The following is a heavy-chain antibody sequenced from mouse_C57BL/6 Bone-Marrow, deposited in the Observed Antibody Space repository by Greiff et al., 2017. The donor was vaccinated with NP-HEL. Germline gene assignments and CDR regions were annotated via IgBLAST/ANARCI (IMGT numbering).Heavy chain of an antibody. CDR3: TLRITTVVATEAMDY. CDR1: GFTFSDAW. Sequence: EVKVEESGGGLVQPGGSMKLSCAASGFTFSDAWMDWVRQSPEKGLEWVAEIRNKANNHATYYAESVKGRFTISRDDSKSSVYLQMNSLRAEDTGIYYCTLRITTVVATEAMDYWGQGTSVTVSS. CDR2: IRNKANNHAT. J-gene: IGHJ4*01. V-gene: IGHV6-6*01. D-gene: IGHD1-1*01.